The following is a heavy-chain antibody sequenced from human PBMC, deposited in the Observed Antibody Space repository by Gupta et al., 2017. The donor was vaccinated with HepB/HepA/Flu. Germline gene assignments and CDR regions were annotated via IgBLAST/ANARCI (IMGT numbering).Heavy chain of an antibody. Sequence: VESGGGFVQPGGFLRLSCAASGLTLSSAWMRWVRQAPGKWLEWVANIKQDVSEKDYVDSVKGRFTISRDNAKNSLYLKMNSLRAEDTAVYYCARGQGEDDNRIFGGRFDPWDQGTLVTVSS. V-gene: IGHV3-7*01. J-gene: IGHJ5*02. CDR3: ARGQGEDDNRIFGGRFDP. D-gene: IGHD1-14*01. CDR2: IKQDVSEK. CDR1: GLTLSSAW.